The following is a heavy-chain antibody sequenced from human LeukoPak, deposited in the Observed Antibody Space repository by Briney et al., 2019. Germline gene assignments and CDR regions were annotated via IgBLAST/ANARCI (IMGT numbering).Heavy chain of an antibody. CDR1: GGSFSGYY. CDR2: INHSGST. Sequence: SETLSLTCAVYGGSFSGYYWSWIRQPPGKGLEWIGEINHSGSTNYNPSLKSRVTISVDTSKSQFSLKLSSVTAADTAVYYCARSILLWLRNWFDPWGQGTLVTVSS. J-gene: IGHJ5*02. V-gene: IGHV4-34*01. CDR3: ARSILLWLRNWFDP. D-gene: IGHD5-18*01.